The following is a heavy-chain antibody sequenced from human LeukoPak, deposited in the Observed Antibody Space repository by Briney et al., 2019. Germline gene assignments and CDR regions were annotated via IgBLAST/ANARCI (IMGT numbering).Heavy chain of an antibody. D-gene: IGHD3-10*01. Sequence: ASVKVSCMASGYTFTTYGISWVRQAPGQGLEWMGWINAHNGNTKYVEDFQGRITMATDTSTSTAYMELRSLRSDDTAVYYCARGYYYGSGNYYSNWFDPWGQGTLVTVSS. CDR2: INAHNGNT. J-gene: IGHJ5*02. V-gene: IGHV1-18*01. CDR3: ARGYYYGSGNYYSNWFDP. CDR1: GYTFTTYG.